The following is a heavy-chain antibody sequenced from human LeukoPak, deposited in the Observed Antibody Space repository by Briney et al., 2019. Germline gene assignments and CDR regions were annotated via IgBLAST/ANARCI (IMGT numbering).Heavy chain of an antibody. CDR1: GYTFTGYY. J-gene: IGHJ6*03. CDR3: ARGGNDYRDYYYYYMDV. Sequence: GASVKVSCKASGYTFTGYYMHWVRQAPGQGLEWMGWINPNSGGTSYAQKLQGRVTMTTDTSTSTAYMELRSLRSDDTAVYYCARGGNDYRDYYYYYMDVWGKGTTVTVSS. CDR2: INPNSGGT. V-gene: IGHV1-2*02. D-gene: IGHD4-11*01.